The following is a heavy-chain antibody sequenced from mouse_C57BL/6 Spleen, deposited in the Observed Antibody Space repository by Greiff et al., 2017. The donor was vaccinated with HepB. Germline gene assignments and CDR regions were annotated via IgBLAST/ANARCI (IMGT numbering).Heavy chain of an antibody. CDR2: IHPNSGST. CDR3: ARGGDGYYKGYAMDY. Sequence: QVQLQQPGAELVKPGASVKLSCKASGYTFTSYWMHWVKQRPGQGLEWIGMIHPNSGSTNYNEKFKSKATLTVDKSSSTAYMQLSSLTSEDSAVYYGARGGDGYYKGYAMDYWGQGTSVTVSS. CDR1: GYTFTSYW. V-gene: IGHV1-64*01. D-gene: IGHD2-3*01. J-gene: IGHJ4*01.